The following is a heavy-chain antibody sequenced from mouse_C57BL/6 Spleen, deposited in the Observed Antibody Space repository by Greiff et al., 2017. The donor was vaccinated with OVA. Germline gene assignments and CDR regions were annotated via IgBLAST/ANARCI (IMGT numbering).Heavy chain of an antibody. CDR3: ARDGYYYGSSYPFAY. V-gene: IGHV5-4*01. D-gene: IGHD1-1*01. CDR2: ISDGGSYT. CDR1: GFTFSSYA. J-gene: IGHJ3*01. Sequence: DVQLVESGGGLVKPGGSLKLSCAASGFTFSSYAMSWVRQTPEKRLEWVATISDGGSYTYYPDNVKGRFTISRDNAKNNLYLQMSHLKSEDTAMYYCARDGYYYGSSYPFAYWGQGTLVTVSA.